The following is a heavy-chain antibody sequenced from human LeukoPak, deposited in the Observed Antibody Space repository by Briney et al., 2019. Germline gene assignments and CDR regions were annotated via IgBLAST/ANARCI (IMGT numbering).Heavy chain of an antibody. CDR3: AREFRRYSYGPDYGMDV. D-gene: IGHD5-18*01. CDR2: IWYDGSNK. V-gene: IGHV3-33*01. Sequence: GGSLRLSCAASGFTFSSYGMHWVRQAPGEGLEWVAVIWYDGSNKYYADSVKGRFTISRDNSKNTLYLQMNSLRAEDTAVYYCAREFRRYSYGPDYGMDVWGQGTTVTVSS. CDR1: GFTFSSYG. J-gene: IGHJ6*02.